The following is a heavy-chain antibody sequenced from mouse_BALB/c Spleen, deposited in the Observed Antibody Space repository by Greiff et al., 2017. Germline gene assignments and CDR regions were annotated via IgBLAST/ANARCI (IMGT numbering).Heavy chain of an antibody. Sequence: QVQLQQSGAELAKPGASVKMSCKASGYTFTSYWMHWVKQRPGQGLEWIGYINPSTGYTEYNQKFKDKATLTADKSSSTAYMQLSSLTSEDSAVYYCARGEITTFLAMDYWGQGTSVTVSS. V-gene: IGHV1-7*01. CDR3: ARGEITTFLAMDY. J-gene: IGHJ4*01. CDR1: GYTFTSYW. CDR2: INPSTGYT. D-gene: IGHD2-4*01.